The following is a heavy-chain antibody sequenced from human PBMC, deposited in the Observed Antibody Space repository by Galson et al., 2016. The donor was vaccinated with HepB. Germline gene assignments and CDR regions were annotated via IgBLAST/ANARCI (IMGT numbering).Heavy chain of an antibody. Sequence: SLRLSCAASGFTFSSYAMNWVRQAPGKGLEWVSSIRGSGGSTDYADSVKGRFTISRDNSENTLSLQMNSLRAEDTAVDYGSKSIVAAPPNRSYYYSGMDGWGQGTTLTDSS. D-gene: IGHD6-6*01. CDR1: GFTFSSYA. CDR3: SKSIVAAPPNRSYYYSGMDG. CDR2: IRGSGGST. J-gene: IGHJ6*02. V-gene: IGHV3-23*01.